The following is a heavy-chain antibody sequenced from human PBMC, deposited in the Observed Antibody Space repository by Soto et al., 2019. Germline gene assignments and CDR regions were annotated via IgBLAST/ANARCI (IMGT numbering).Heavy chain of an antibody. J-gene: IGHJ6*03. CDR3: ARETQYNYYYYMDV. V-gene: IGHV1-3*01. CDR2: INAGNGNT. Sequence: ASVKVSCKASGYTFTSYARHWVRQAPGQRLEWMGWINAGNGNTKYSQKFQGRVTITRDTSASTAYMELSSLRSEDTAVYYCARETQYNYYYYMDVWGKGTTVTVS. D-gene: IGHD5-12*01. CDR1: GYTFTSYA.